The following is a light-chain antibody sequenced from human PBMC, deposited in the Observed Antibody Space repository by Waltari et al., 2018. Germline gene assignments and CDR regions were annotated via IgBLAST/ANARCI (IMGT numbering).Light chain of an antibody. CDR1: SSDFGGYNY. Sequence: GQSITISCTGTSSDFGGYNYVSWYQQHSGKAPKLMIYDVTKRPSGVSNRFSGSKSGNTASLTISGLQAEDEADYFCSSNRVFGGGTKLTVL. CDR2: DVT. J-gene: IGLJ3*02. V-gene: IGLV2-14*01. CDR3: SSNRV.